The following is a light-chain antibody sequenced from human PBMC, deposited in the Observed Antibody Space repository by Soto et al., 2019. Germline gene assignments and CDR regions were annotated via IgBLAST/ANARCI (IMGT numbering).Light chain of an antibody. CDR2: DVS. J-gene: IGLJ1*01. CDR1: SSDVGGYNY. CDR3: SSYTRSSTRV. V-gene: IGLV2-14*01. Sequence: QSALTQPASVSGSPGQSITISCTGTSSDVGGYNYVSWYQQHPGKAPKVMIYDVSNRPSGVSNRFSGSKSGNTASLTISGLQAEDEADYYCSSYTRSSTRVFGTGTKVTVL.